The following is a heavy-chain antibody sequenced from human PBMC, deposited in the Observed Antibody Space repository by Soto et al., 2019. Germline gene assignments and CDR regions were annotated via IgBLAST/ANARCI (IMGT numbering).Heavy chain of an antibody. CDR1: GFTFSSYA. J-gene: IGHJ3*02. Sequence: GGSLRLSCAASGFTFSSYAMSWVRQAPGKGLEWVSAISGSGGSTYYADSVKGRFTISRDNSKNTLYLQMNSLRAEDTAVYYCAKDVGGRSEGAVAPGAFDIWGQGTMVTVSS. D-gene: IGHD6-19*01. CDR3: AKDVGGRSEGAVAPGAFDI. V-gene: IGHV3-23*01. CDR2: ISGSGGST.